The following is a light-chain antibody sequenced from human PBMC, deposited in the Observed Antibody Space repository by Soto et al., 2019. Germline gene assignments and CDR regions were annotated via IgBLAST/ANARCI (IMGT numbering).Light chain of an antibody. CDR3: QQANSFPLT. J-gene: IGKJ4*01. CDR1: QGISQY. V-gene: IGKV1-9*01. CDR2: TAS. Sequence: DIQLTQSPSFLSASVGDRVAITCRASQGISQYVAWYQQKPGSAPKLLIYTASILQNGVPSRFSGTGSATEFTLTISSLQPEDFATYYCQQANSFPLTFGGGTKVEIK.